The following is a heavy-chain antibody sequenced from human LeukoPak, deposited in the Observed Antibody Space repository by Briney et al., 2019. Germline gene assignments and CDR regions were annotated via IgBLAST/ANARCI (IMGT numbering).Heavy chain of an antibody. CDR1: GYTLTSYD. D-gene: IGHD6-19*01. CDR2: MNPNSGNT. CDR3: ARSSVGSGWYGMGY. Sequence: ASVKVSCKACGYTLTSYDINWVRQATGQGLEGMGWMNPNSGNTGYAQKFQGRVTMTRNTSISTAYMELSSLRSEDTAVYYCARSSVGSGWYGMGYWGQGTLVSVSS. J-gene: IGHJ4*02. V-gene: IGHV1-8*01.